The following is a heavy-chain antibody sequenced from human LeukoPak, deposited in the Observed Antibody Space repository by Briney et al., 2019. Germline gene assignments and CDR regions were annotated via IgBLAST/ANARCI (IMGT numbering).Heavy chain of an antibody. CDR2: ISGSGGGT. CDR1: GFTFSSYA. D-gene: IGHD6-13*01. Sequence: GGSLRLSCAATGFTFSSYAMGWVRQAPGKGLEWVSAISGSGGGTYYADSVKGRFTISRDNSKNTLYLQMNSLRAEDTAVYYCAKYSSSWYYFDYWGQGTLVTVSS. J-gene: IGHJ4*02. CDR3: AKYSSSWYYFDY. V-gene: IGHV3-23*01.